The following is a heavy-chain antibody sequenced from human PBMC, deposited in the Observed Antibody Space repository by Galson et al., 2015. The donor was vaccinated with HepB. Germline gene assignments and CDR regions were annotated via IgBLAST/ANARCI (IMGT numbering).Heavy chain of an antibody. CDR2: ISYDGSNK. Sequence: SLRLSCAASGFTFSSYGMHWVRQAPGKGLEWVAVISYDGSNKYYADSVKGRFTISRDNSKNTLYLQMNSLRAEDTAVYYCAKDHIVRQSFDYWGQGTLVTVSS. V-gene: IGHV3-30*18. D-gene: IGHD3-10*02. CDR3: AKDHIVRQSFDY. J-gene: IGHJ4*02. CDR1: GFTFSSYG.